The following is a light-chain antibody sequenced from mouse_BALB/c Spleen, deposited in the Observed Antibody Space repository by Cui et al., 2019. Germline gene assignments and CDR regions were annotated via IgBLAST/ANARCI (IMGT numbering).Light chain of an antibody. Sequence: QIVLSQSPALLSASPGEKVTMTCSASSSVSYMYWYQQKPGSSPKPWIYATSNLASGVPARFSGSGSGTSYSLTISRMEAEDAATYYCQQWSSNPLTFGAGTKLELK. CDR2: ATS. CDR3: QQWSSNPLT. V-gene: IGKV4-72*01. CDR1: SSVSY. J-gene: IGKJ5*01.